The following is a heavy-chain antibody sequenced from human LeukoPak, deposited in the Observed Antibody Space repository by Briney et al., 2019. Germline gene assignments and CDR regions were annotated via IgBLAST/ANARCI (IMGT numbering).Heavy chain of an antibody. CDR2: VYYSGST. CDR1: GGSISSSSYY. J-gene: IGHJ3*02. CDR3: ARGRIVVVVAATYGAFDI. D-gene: IGHD2-15*01. V-gene: IGHV4-39*07. Sequence: SETLSLTCIVSGGSISSSSYYWGWIRQPPGKGLEWIGNVYYSGSTYYNPSLKSQVTISVDTSKNQFSLKLSSVTAADTAVYYCARGRIVVVVAATYGAFDIWGQGTMVTVSS.